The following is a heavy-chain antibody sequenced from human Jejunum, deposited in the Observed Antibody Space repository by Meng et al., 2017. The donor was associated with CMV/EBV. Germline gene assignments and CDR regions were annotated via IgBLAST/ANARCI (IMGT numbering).Heavy chain of an antibody. CDR3: ARAGLRAYMDV. Sequence: LTGYYWGWIRQPPGKGLEWVAVIYNIGGTYYANSVRGRFTISRDNAKNTVFLHMNSLRAEDTAVYYCARAGLRAYMDVWGQGTTVTVSS. D-gene: IGHD5/OR15-5a*01. J-gene: IGHJ6*03. CDR2: IYNIGGT. V-gene: IGHV3-53*03. CDR1: LTGYY.